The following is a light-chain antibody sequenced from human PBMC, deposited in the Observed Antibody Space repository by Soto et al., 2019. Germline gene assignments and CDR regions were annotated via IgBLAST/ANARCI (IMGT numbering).Light chain of an antibody. Sequence: DIKVTQSPSTLSASVGDRVTITCRTSQSINTWLAWFQKKPGKAPRVLISKGSTLETGVPSRFIGDGSGTEFTLTISSLQTEDLGTYFCQQYGAHPPLTFGQGTKVEIK. CDR2: KGS. J-gene: IGKJ1*01. V-gene: IGKV1-5*03. CDR1: QSINTW. CDR3: QQYGAHPPLT.